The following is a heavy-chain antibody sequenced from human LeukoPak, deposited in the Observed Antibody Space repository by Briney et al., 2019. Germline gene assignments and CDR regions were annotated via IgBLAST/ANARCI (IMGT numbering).Heavy chain of an antibody. CDR2: ISAYNGNT. CDR3: ARGYCSSTSCYTGVSYYYYYYMDV. V-gene: IGHV1-18*01. D-gene: IGHD2-2*02. J-gene: IGHJ6*03. Sequence: ASVKVSCKASGYTFTSYGISGVRQAPGQGLEWMGWISAYNGNTNYAQKLQGRVTMTTDTSTNRAYMELRSLRSDDTALYYCARGYCSSTSCYTGVSYYYYYYMDVWGKRTTVTVPS. CDR1: GYTFTSYG.